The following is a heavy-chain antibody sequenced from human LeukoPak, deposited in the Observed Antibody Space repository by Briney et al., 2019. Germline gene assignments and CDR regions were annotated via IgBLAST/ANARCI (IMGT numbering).Heavy chain of an antibody. V-gene: IGHV3-23*01. D-gene: IGHD2-2*01. CDR2: ISGSGGST. J-gene: IGHJ4*02. CDR1: GFTFSSYA. Sequence: GGSLRLSCAASGFTFSSYAMSWVRQAPEKGLEWVSAISGSGGSTYYADSVKGRFTISRDNSKNTLYLQMNSLRAEDTAVYYCAKDQNDLYCSSTSCYGLYYFDYWGQGTLVTVSS. CDR3: AKDQNDLYCSSTSCYGLYYFDY.